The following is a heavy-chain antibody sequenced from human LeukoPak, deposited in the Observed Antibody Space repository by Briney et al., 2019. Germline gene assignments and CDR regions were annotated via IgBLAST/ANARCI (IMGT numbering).Heavy chain of an antibody. J-gene: IGHJ5*02. D-gene: IGHD2-2*01. Sequence: ASVKVSCKASGYTFTNYAMNWVRQAPGQGLEWMGWINTDTGDPTYAQGFTRRLVFSLDTSASTAYLQISSLKAEDTAVYYCARTLFGDQYQLLHNWFYPWGQGTLVTVSS. CDR1: GYTFTNYA. CDR3: ARTLFGDQYQLLHNWFYP. V-gene: IGHV7-4-1*02. CDR2: INTDTGDP.